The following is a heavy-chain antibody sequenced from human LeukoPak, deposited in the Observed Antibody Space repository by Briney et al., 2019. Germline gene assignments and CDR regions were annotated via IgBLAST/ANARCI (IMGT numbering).Heavy chain of an antibody. CDR1: GDSVSSNSAA. J-gene: IGHJ5*02. D-gene: IGHD1-14*01. Sequence: SQTLSLTCALSGDSVSSNSAAWNWIRQSPSRGLEWLGRTYYRSKWYNDYAVSVKSRITINPDTSKNQFSLQLNSVTPEDTAVYYCARISPYGEPNWFDPWGQGTLVTVSS. CDR3: ARISPYGEPNWFDP. CDR2: TYYRSKWYN. V-gene: IGHV6-1*01.